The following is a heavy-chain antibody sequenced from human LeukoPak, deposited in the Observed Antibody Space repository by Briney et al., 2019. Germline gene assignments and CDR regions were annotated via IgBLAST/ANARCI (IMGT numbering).Heavy chain of an antibody. J-gene: IGHJ4*02. CDR3: ARVGPPLDY. V-gene: IGHV3-66*01. CDR1: GFTFSSYA. CDR2: IYSGGST. Sequence: GGSLRLSCAASGFTFSSYAMSWVRQAPGKGLEWVSVIYSGGSTYYADSVKGRFTISRDNSKNTLYLQMNSLRAEDTAVYYCARVGPPLDYWGQGTLVTVSS.